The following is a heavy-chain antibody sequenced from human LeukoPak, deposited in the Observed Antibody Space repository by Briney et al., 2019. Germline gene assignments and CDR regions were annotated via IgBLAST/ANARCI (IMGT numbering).Heavy chain of an antibody. D-gene: IGHD3-22*01. Sequence: GGSLRLSCAASGFTFSRYAMSWVRQAPGKGLEWVSAISGSGGSTYYADSVKGRFTISRDNSKNTLYLQMNSLRAEDTAVYYCAKPEYYYDSSGYYFDYWGQGTLVTVSS. CDR2: ISGSGGST. J-gene: IGHJ4*02. CDR3: AKPEYYYDSSGYYFDY. CDR1: GFTFSRYA. V-gene: IGHV3-23*01.